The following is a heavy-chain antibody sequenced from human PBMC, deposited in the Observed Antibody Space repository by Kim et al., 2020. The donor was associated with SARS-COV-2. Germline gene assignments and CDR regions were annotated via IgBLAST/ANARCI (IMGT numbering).Heavy chain of an antibody. Sequence: ASVKVSCKTSGYTFTAYYLHWVRQAPGQGLEWMGRINPNSGDTLYAQKFQGRVTMTRDTSNSTGYMDVTRLRSDDTAVYYCASRPATSHYYGVDVWGQGTTVTVSS. CDR1: GYTFTAYY. D-gene: IGHD1-26*01. J-gene: IGHJ6*02. V-gene: IGHV1-2*06. CDR3: ASRPATSHYYGVDV. CDR2: INPNSGDT.